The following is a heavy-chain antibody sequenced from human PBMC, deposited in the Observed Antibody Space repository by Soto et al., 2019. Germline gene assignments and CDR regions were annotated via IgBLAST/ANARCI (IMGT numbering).Heavy chain of an antibody. Sequence: EAQLVESGGGLVQPGGSLRLSCAASGFPFSGYWMSWVRHTPGKGLEWVANTNQDGSGKYYMDSLKGRFTISRDTTENSLYLQMNSMGEDYTGVYFYARDRYHYAMDRWSRESTVNVSS. CDR3: ARDRYHYAMDR. CDR1: GFPFSGYW. V-gene: IGHV3-7*04. CDR2: TNQDGSGK. J-gene: IGHJ6*02.